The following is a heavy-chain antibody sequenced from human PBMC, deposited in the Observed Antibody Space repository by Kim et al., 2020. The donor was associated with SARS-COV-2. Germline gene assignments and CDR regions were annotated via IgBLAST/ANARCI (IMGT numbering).Heavy chain of an antibody. CDR2: ISSNGGST. CDR1: GFTFSSYA. D-gene: IGHD3-10*01. J-gene: IGHJ4*02. V-gene: IGHV3-64D*06. CDR3: VKVYGSGSYYFDY. Sequence: GGSLRLSCSASGFTFSSYAMHWVRQAPGKGLEYVSTISSNGGSTSYADSVKGRFTISRDNSKNTLYLQMSSLRAEDTAVYYCVKVYGSGSYYFDYWGQGTRVTVSS.